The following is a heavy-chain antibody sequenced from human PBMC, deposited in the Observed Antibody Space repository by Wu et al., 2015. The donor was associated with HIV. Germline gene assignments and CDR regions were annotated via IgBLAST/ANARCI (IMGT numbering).Heavy chain of an antibody. J-gene: IGHJ5*02. V-gene: IGHV4-38-2*01. CDR2: LYHTGST. CDR1: GTSVSSDYY. CDR3: ARLQGLVPAAIGWFDP. Sequence: QVQLQESGPGLVKPSETLSLTCVVSGTSVSSDYYWGWIRQTPGKGLEWIGTLYHTGSTYYNPSLKSRVTISVDTSQNHFSLKLNSVTAADTAVYYCARLQGLVPAAIGWFDPWGQGTLVTVSS. D-gene: IGHD2-2*01.